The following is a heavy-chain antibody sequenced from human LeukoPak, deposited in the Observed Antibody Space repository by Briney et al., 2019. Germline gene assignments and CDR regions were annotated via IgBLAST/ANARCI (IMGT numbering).Heavy chain of an antibody. V-gene: IGHV3-23*01. Sequence: GGSLRLSCAASGFTFANYAMSWVRQAPGKGLEWVSAITGSGGSTYYADSVKGRFTISRDYSKNTLYLQMNSLRAEDTAVYYCAKYGSTVVTPNFDYWGQGTLVTVSS. D-gene: IGHD4-23*01. J-gene: IGHJ4*02. CDR1: GFTFANYA. CDR3: AKYGSTVVTPNFDY. CDR2: ITGSGGST.